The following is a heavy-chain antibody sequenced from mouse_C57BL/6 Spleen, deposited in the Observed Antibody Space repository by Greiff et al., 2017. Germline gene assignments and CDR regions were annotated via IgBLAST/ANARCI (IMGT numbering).Heavy chain of an antibody. J-gene: IGHJ2*01. D-gene: IGHD4-1*01. CDR1: GYTFTEYT. Sequence: VQLQQSGAELVKPGASVKLSCKASGYTFTEYTIHWVKQRPGQGLEWIGRFYPGSGSIKYNEKFKDKATLTADKSSSTVYMELSSLTSEDSAVYVCARHEDENWYFDYWGQGTTLTVSS. V-gene: IGHV1-62-2*01. CDR3: ARHEDENWYFDY. CDR2: FYPGSGSI.